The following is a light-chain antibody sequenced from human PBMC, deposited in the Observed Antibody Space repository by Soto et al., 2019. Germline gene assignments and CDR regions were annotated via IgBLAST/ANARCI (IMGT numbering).Light chain of an antibody. CDR1: RSNIGSRT. CDR3: ATWDDSLNGYV. Sequence: QSALTQPPSASETPGQRVTISCSGSRSNIGSRTVNWYQQVPGTAPKLLIYSNDERPSGVPDRFSGSKSGTSASLAISGLQSEDEADYYCATWDDSLNGYVFGTGTKVTVL. V-gene: IGLV1-44*01. J-gene: IGLJ1*01. CDR2: SND.